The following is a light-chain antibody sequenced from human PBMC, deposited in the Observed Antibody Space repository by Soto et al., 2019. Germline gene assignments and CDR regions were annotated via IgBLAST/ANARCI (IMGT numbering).Light chain of an antibody. CDR1: QDIKKY. J-gene: IGKJ4*01. V-gene: IGKV1-16*01. CDR2: DAS. CDR3: HQYNTYPLT. Sequence: DIQMTQSPSSLSASVGDRVTMTCRASQDIKKYLAWFQQKPGKATKSLIYDASSLQSGVPSRFSGSGSGTDFTLTISSLQPEDSATYYCHQYNTYPLTFGGGTRVEIK.